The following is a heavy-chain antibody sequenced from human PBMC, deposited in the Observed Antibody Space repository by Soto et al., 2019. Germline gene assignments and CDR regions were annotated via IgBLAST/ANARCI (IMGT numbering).Heavy chain of an antibody. J-gene: IGHJ2*01. CDR3: ARKVPGSTSRPDYWYFDL. Sequence: EVQLLESGGGLVQPGGSLRLSCAGSGFTFINYAMNWVRQAPGKGLEWVSTISGGGDAPFFADSVRGRFTISRDNSKNTVTLQMNNLGVDASAVYFCARKVPGSTSRPDYWYFDLWGRGTLVTVSS. CDR1: GFTFINYA. CDR2: ISGGGDAP. D-gene: IGHD3-10*01. V-gene: IGHV3-23*01.